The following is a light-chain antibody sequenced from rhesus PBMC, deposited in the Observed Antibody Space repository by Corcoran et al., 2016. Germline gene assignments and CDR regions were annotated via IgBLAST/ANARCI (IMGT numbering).Light chain of an antibody. CDR1: QGISNW. J-gene: IGKJ4*01. Sequence: DIQMTQSPSSLSASVGDRVTITCRASQGISNWMAWYQQKPGNAPKLLIYRASNLETGVPSRFSGSGCGTDFTLTISSLQTGDIATYYCQQHDNSQLGGWTKVEIK. CDR3: QQHDNSQ. V-gene: IGKV1-69*01. CDR2: RAS.